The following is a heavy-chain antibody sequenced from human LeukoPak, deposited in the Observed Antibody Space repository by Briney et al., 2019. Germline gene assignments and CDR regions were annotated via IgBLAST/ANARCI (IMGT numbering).Heavy chain of an antibody. Sequence: PSETLSLTCAVYGGSLNGHYWSWIRQPPGKGLEWIGEGSESGGTKFNPSLKSRVTISADTSKNQFPLKLNSVTAAYTAVYYCAKNGQSGFSFDPWGQGTLVTVSS. CDR2: GSESGGT. J-gene: IGHJ5*02. CDR1: GGSLNGHY. V-gene: IGHV4-34*01. CDR3: AKNGQSGFSFDP. D-gene: IGHD3-3*01.